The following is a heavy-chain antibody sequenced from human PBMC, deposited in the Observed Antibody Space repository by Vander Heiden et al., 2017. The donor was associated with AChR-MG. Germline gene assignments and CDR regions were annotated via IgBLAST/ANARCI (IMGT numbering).Heavy chain of an antibody. CDR3: ARRSGYDFWSGRRMDV. D-gene: IGHD3-3*01. CDR2: IYYSGST. V-gene: IGHV4-39*01. CDR1: GGSISSSSYY. Sequence: QLQLQESGQGLVKPSETLSLTCTVSGGSISSSSYYWGWIRQPPGKGLEWIGSIYYSGSTYYNPSLKSRVTISVDTSKNQFSLKLSSVTAADTAVYYCARRSGYDFWSGRRMDVWGQGTTVTVSS. J-gene: IGHJ6*02.